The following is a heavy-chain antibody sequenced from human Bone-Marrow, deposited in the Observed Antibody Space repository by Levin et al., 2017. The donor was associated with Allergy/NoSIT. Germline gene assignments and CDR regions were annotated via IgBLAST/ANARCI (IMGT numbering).Heavy chain of an antibody. Sequence: PGGSLRLSCAASGFTFSSYWMSWVRQAPGKGLEWVANIKQDGSEKYYVDSVKGRFTISRDNAKNSLYLQMNSLRAEDTAVYYCARDSGQQLVLDWYFDRWGRGTLVTVSS. D-gene: IGHD6-13*01. V-gene: IGHV3-7*01. CDR2: IKQDGSEK. J-gene: IGHJ2*01. CDR3: ARDSGQQLVLDWYFDR. CDR1: GFTFSSYW.